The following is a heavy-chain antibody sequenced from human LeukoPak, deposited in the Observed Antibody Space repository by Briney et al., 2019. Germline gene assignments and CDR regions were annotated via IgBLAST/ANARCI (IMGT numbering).Heavy chain of an antibody. J-gene: IGHJ4*02. Sequence: GGSLRLSCAASEFTVSDNYMSWVRQTPGKGLEWVSVIYSGGSTSYADSVRGRFTISRDDSKNTLFLQMNSLRDEDTAVYYCAREGGGYSYGSFDYWGQGTLVTVSS. CDR2: IYSGGST. CDR1: EFTVSDNY. CDR3: AREGGGYSYGSFDY. V-gene: IGHV3-53*01. D-gene: IGHD5-18*01.